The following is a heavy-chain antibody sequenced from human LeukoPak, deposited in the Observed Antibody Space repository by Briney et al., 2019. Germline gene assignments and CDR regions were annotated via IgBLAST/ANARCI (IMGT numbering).Heavy chain of an antibody. CDR1: GGTFSSYA. CDR3: ARGPYSSGWYLMNWFDP. CDR2: IIPILGIA. J-gene: IGHJ5*02. Sequence: ASVKVSCKASGGTFSSYAISWVRQAPGQGLEWMGRIIPILGIANYAQKFQGRVTITADKSTSTAYMELSSLRFEDTAVYYCARGPYSSGWYLMNWFDPWGQGTLVTVSS. V-gene: IGHV1-69*04. D-gene: IGHD6-19*01.